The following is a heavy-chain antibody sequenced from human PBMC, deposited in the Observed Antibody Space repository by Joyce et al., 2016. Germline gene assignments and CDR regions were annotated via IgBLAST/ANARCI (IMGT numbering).Heavy chain of an antibody. D-gene: IGHD6-13*01. CDR2: ISEDGSEK. J-gene: IGHJ5*02. V-gene: IGHV3-7*03. CDR1: GFSFRYFW. CDR3: TGGSGTGWFDP. Sequence: EVYLVESGGGLVQPGGSLRLSCAASGFSFRYFWMDWVRQAPGKGLEWVAQISEDGSEKNYVDSLRGRFTISRDNAKNSVDLQINSLRVEDTAVYYCTGGSGTGWFDPWGQGTLVTVSS.